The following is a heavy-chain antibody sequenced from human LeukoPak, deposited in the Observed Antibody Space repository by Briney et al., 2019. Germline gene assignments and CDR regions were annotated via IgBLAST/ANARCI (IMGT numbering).Heavy chain of an antibody. Sequence: GGSLRLSCAASGFSFSDYYMTWIRQAPGKGLEWVSYISGSSGYTNYADSVKGRFTISRDNARNSLYLQMNSLRAEDTAVYYCARGVAAAGTRWFDPWGQGTLVTVSS. J-gene: IGHJ5*02. CDR2: ISGSSGYT. CDR1: GFSFSDYY. D-gene: IGHD6-13*01. V-gene: IGHV3-11*03. CDR3: ARGVAAAGTRWFDP.